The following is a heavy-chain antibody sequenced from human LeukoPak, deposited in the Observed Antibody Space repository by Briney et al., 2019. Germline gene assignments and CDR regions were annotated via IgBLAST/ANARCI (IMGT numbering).Heavy chain of an antibody. Sequence: ASVKDSCKVSGCTLTELSMHWVRQAPGKGLEWMGGFDPEDGETIYAQKFQGRVTMTEDTSTDTAYMELSSLRSEDTAVYYCATERLGRRTQTYYFDYWGQGTLVTVSS. CDR2: FDPEDGET. D-gene: IGHD6-25*01. V-gene: IGHV1-24*01. J-gene: IGHJ4*02. CDR3: ATERLGRRTQTYYFDY. CDR1: GCTLTELS.